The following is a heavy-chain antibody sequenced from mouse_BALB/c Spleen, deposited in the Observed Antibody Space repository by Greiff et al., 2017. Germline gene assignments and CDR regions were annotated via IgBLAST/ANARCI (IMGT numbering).Heavy chain of an antibody. Sequence: EVHLVESGAELVRPGSSVKISCKASGYAFSSYWMHWVKQRPGQGLEWIGAIYPGNSDTSYNQKFKGKAKLTAVTSASTAYMELSSLTNEDSAVYYCAREGNSWFAYWGQGTLVTVSA. CDR2: IYPGNSDT. V-gene: IGHV1-5*01. D-gene: IGHD2-1*01. J-gene: IGHJ3*01. CDR3: AREGNSWFAY. CDR1: GYAFSSYW.